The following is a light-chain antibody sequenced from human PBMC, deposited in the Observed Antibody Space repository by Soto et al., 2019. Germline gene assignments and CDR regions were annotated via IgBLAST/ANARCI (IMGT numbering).Light chain of an antibody. CDR3: CSYAGGSSWV. Sequence: QSALTQPASVSGSPGQSITISCTGTSSDVGTYNLVSWYQQQPVKAPKLIIYEGSKRPSGISYRFSGSESGNTASLTISGLQAEDEAHYYCCSYAGGSSWVFGGGTKLTVL. CDR2: EGS. CDR1: SSDVGTYNL. J-gene: IGLJ3*02. V-gene: IGLV2-23*01.